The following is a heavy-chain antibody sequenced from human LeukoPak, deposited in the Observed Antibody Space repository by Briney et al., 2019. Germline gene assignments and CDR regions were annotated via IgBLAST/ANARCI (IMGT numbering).Heavy chain of an antibody. Sequence: SGTLSLTCAVSGGSISSSNWWSWVRQPPGKGLEWIGEIYHSGSTNYNPSLKSRVTISVDKSKNQFSLKLSSVTAADTAVYYCARHAPLERYSSSWYFDYWGQGTLVTVSS. J-gene: IGHJ4*02. D-gene: IGHD6-13*01. CDR1: GGSISSSNW. V-gene: IGHV4-4*02. CDR3: ARHAPLERYSSSWYFDY. CDR2: IYHSGST.